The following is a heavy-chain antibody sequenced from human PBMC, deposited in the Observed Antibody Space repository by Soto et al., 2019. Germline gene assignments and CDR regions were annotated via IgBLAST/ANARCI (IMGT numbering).Heavy chain of an antibody. D-gene: IGHD6-6*01. CDR2: FHYSGRT. Sequence: SETLSLTCTVSDDSSSTSGYSWGWIRQPPGRGLEWIGRFHYSGRTSYSPSLRGRVTISVDTPESQFSLRLNSVTAADTAVYYCARHRARNWFDPWGQGTLGTVSS. CDR3: ARHRARNWFDP. CDR1: DDSSSTSGYS. J-gene: IGHJ5*02. V-gene: IGHV4-39*01.